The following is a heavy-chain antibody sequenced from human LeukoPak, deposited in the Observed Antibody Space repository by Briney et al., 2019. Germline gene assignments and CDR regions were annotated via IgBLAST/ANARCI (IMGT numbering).Heavy chain of an antibody. CDR3: ARGAKGSGRRYYYYMDV. J-gene: IGHJ6*03. CDR1: GYTFTSYG. D-gene: IGHD6-25*01. V-gene: IGHV1-18*01. Sequence: ASVNVSCKASGYTFTSYGIIWVRQAPGQGLEWMGWISSYNGNTNYAQKIQGRVTMTTDASTSTAYMELRSLRSEDTAVYYCARGAKGSGRRYYYYMDVWGKGTTVTISS. CDR2: ISSYNGNT.